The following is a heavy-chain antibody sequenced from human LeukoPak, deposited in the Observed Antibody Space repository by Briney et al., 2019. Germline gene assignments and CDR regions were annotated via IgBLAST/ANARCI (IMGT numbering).Heavy chain of an antibody. J-gene: IGHJ6*03. Sequence: GGSLRLSCAGPGFTFRKYEMSWVRPAPGKGLEWVSHISRDGSTVYYRDSVKGRFTISRDNVKNSLYLHMNSLRAEDTALYYCARTKAVAGQWYYYYYYMDVWGKGTTVTVSS. CDR1: GFTFRKYE. CDR2: ISRDGSTV. V-gene: IGHV3-11*01. D-gene: IGHD6-19*01. CDR3: ARTKAVAGQWYYYYYYMDV.